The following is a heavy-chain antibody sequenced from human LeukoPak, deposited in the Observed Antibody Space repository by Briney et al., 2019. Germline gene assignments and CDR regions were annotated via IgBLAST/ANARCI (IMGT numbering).Heavy chain of an antibody. Sequence: GASVKVSCKASEYTFTSYAMHWVRQAPGQRLEWMGWINAGNGNTKYSQKFQGRVTITRDTSASTAYMELSSLRSEDTAVYYCARDASYGVFDYWGQGTLVTVSS. V-gene: IGHV1-3*01. CDR1: EYTFTSYA. CDR3: ARDASYGVFDY. D-gene: IGHD4-17*01. J-gene: IGHJ4*02. CDR2: INAGNGNT.